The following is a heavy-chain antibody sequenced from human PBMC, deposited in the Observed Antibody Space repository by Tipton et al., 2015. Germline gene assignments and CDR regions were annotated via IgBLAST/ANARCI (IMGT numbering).Heavy chain of an antibody. CDR1: GYSFTSYW. J-gene: IGHJ5*02. V-gene: IGHV5-10-1*01. CDR3: ARRIIASRDSWFDP. Sequence: QSGPEVKKPGESLRISCKGSGYSFTSYWITWVRQMPGKGLEWMGRIDPSDSYTNYSPSFQGHVTISVDQSISTAYLQWSSLKASDTAMYYCARRIIASRDSWFDPWGQGTLVTVSS. D-gene: IGHD6-6*01. CDR2: IDPSDSYT.